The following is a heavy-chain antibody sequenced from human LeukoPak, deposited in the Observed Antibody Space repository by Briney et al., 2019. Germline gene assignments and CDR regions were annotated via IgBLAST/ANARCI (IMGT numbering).Heavy chain of an antibody. CDR3: ARDIDSFFDY. V-gene: IGHV3-21*01. J-gene: IGHJ4*02. CDR1: GFTFSSYS. CDR2: ISSSSSYI. D-gene: IGHD3-9*01. Sequence: PGGSLRLSCAASGFTFSSYSMNWVRQAPGKGLEWVSSISSSSSYIYYADSLKGRFTISRDNDKNSLYLQMNSLRAEDTDVYYCARDIDSFFDYWGQGTLVTVSS.